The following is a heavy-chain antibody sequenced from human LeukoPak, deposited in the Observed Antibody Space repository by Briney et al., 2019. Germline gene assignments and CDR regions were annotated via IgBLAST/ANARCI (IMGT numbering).Heavy chain of an antibody. D-gene: IGHD5-12*01. CDR2: MNPNSGNI. CDR3: AIGQSGYEGY. V-gene: IGHV1-8*03. J-gene: IGHJ4*02. CDR1: GYTFTSYD. Sequence: ASVKVSCKASGYTFTSYDINWVRQATGQGLEWMGWMNPNSGNIGYAQKFQGRVTITRNTSISTAYMELSSLRSEDTAVYYCAIGQSGYEGYWGQGTLVTVSS.